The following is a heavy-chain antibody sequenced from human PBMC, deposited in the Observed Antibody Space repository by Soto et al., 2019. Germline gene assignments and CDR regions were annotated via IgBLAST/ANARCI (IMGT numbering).Heavy chain of an antibody. V-gene: IGHV3-7*01. CDR3: GRSNSGWSRFDY. CDR2: IKEDGSQK. Sequence: PGGSLRLSCVESGITFNIYWMIWVRQAPGKGLEWVADIKEDGSQKNYVDSVKGRFTISRDNAKNSLSLQMNSLRVEDTAIYYCGRSNSGWSRFDYWGQGILVTVSS. J-gene: IGHJ4*02. D-gene: IGHD6-19*01. CDR1: GITFNIYW.